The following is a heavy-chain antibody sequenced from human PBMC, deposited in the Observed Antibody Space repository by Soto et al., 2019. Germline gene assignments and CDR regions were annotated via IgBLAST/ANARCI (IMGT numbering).Heavy chain of an antibody. J-gene: IGHJ4*02. CDR3: ATYSTTYSYGSGSPHY. V-gene: IGHV3-23*01. CDR2: ISGSGGST. D-gene: IGHD3-10*01. Sequence: EVQLLESGGGLVQPGGSLRLSCAASGFTFSSYAMSWVRQAPGKGLEWVSAISGSGGSTYYADSVKGRFTISRDNSKNTLYLQMNCLRAAGTAVYNCATYSTTYSYGSGSPHYRGQETLVTVSS. CDR1: GFTFSSYA.